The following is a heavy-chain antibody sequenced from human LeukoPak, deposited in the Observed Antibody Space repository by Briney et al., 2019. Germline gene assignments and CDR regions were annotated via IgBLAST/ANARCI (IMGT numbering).Heavy chain of an antibody. CDR1: GFTFSSYN. Sequence: GGSLRLSCAVSGFTFSSYNMNWVRQAPGKGLEWVAVITNHGSTKYYADSVKGRFTISRDNSKNTLYLEMNSLRGEDTAVYYCARTVTGPPSPFDFWGQGTLVTVSS. CDR2: ITNHGSTK. D-gene: IGHD1-20*01. J-gene: IGHJ4*02. V-gene: IGHV3-30-3*01. CDR3: ARTVTGPPSPFDF.